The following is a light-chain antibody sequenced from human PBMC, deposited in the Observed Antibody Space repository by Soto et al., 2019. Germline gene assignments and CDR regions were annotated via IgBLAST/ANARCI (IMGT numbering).Light chain of an antibody. CDR3: QQYSSSPPLT. CDR1: QSVSSTY. Sequence: EIVLTQSPGTLSLSPGERATLSCRASQSVSSTYFAWYQQKPGQSPRLLIYGASSRATGIPDRFSGSGSGTDFTLTISRLEPEDFAVYYCQQYSSSPPLTFGGWTKVEIK. V-gene: IGKV3-20*01. CDR2: GAS. J-gene: IGKJ4*01.